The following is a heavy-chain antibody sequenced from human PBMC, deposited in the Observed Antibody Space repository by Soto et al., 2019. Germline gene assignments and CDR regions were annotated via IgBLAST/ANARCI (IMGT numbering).Heavy chain of an antibody. J-gene: IGHJ4*02. D-gene: IGHD3-10*01. CDR2: IDGYGSTI. V-gene: IGHV3-74*01. CDR3: TRDIGGKGGY. Sequence: GGSLRLSCAASGFTFSSYWMHWVRQVPGKGLLWVARIDGYGSTINYADSVKGRFTISRDNARNTLYLEMNSLRAEDTALYYCTRDIGGKGGYWGPGTLVTVSS. CDR1: GFTFSSYW.